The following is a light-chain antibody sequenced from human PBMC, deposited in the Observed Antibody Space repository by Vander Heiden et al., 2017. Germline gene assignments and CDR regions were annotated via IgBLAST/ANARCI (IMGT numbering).Light chain of an antibody. Sequence: QSVLTQPPSASGTPGPRFTISCSGSTATIGSNTVDGYQQCPGSAPKLLIYSYNLRPPGVPDRFSGSKSGTSASLAISGLQAEDEADYYCAAWDDSLNGKVFGGGTKLTVL. J-gene: IGLJ3*02. CDR2: SYN. CDR1: TATIGSNT. CDR3: AAWDDSLNGKV. V-gene: IGLV1-44*01.